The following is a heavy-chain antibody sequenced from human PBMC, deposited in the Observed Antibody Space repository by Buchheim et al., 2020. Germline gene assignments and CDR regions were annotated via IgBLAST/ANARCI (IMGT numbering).Heavy chain of an antibody. V-gene: IGHV4-61*01. CDR2: IYYSGST. CDR1: GGSASSGSYY. CDR3: ARANYYDSSGSFDY. J-gene: IGHJ4*02. Sequence: QVQLQESGPGLVKPSETLSLTCTVSGGSASSGSYYWSWIRQPPGKGLEWIGYIYYSGSTSYNPSLKSRVTISVDTSKNQFSLKLSSVTAADTAVYYCARANYYDSSGSFDYWGQGTL. D-gene: IGHD3-22*01.